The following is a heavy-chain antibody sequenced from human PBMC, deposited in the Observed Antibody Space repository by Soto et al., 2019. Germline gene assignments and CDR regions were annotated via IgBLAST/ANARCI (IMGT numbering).Heavy chain of an antibody. D-gene: IGHD4-17*01. Sequence: QVQLVESGGGVVQPGRSLRLSCAASGFTFSSYGMHWVRQAPGKGLEWVAVIWYDGSNKYYADSVKGRFTISRDNSKNTLYVQVSSVRAEDTAVYYCAGDGAVTRGDYVDYWGQGALVTVSS. CDR2: IWYDGSNK. V-gene: IGHV3-33*01. CDR1: GFTFSSYG. J-gene: IGHJ4*02. CDR3: AGDGAVTRGDYVDY.